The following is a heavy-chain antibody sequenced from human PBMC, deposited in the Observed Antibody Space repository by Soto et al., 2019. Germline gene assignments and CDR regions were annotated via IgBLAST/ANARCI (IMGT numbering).Heavy chain of an antibody. Sequence: QVQLVQSGAEVKKPGSSVKVSCKASGGTFSSYAISWVRQAPGQGLEWMGGIIPIFGTANYAQKFQGRVTITADESTSTAYMEPSSLRSEDTAVYYCARVGYCSSTSCYTSAFDIWGQGTMVTVSS. D-gene: IGHD2-2*02. CDR3: ARVGYCSSTSCYTSAFDI. CDR2: IIPIFGTA. V-gene: IGHV1-69*01. CDR1: GGTFSSYA. J-gene: IGHJ3*02.